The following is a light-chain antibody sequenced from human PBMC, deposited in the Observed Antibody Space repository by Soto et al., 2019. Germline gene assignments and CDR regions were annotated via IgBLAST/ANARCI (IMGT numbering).Light chain of an antibody. CDR3: QSYDSDFVV. V-gene: IGLV6-57*04. CDR1: SGSIANNY. Sequence: NFMLTQPHSVSESPGKTLSISFTRSSGSIANNYVQWYQQRPGSAPTTVIYENNQRLSGVPDRFSGSTDGSSNSASLTISGLQTEDEADYYCQSYDSDFVVFGGGTKVTVL. CDR2: ENN. J-gene: IGLJ2*01.